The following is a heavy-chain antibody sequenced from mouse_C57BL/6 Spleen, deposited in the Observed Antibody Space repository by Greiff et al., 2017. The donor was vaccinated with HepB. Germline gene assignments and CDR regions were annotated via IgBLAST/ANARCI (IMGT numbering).Heavy chain of an antibody. V-gene: IGHV1-80*01. D-gene: IGHD2-5*01. CDR2: IYPGDGDT. CDR1: GYAFSSYW. CDR3: ARSDYSNYEGY. Sequence: QVQLQQSGAELVKPGASVKISCKASGYAFSSYWMNWVKQRPGKGLEWIGQIYPGDGDTNYNGKFKGKATLTADKSSSTAYMQLSSLTSEDSAVYFCARSDYSNYEGYWGQGTTLTVSS. J-gene: IGHJ2*01.